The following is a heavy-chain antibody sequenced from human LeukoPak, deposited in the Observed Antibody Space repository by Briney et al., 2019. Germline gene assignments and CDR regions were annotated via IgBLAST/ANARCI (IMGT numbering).Heavy chain of an antibody. J-gene: IGHJ4*02. Sequence: GGSLGLSCVASGFTLSSYSMNWVRQAPGKGLEWVAKINQDGRDQHFVDSVKGRFTISRDNAKNLLFLQMDSLRAEDTAVYYCTGGALDYWGPGTLVTVSS. CDR1: GFTLSSYS. CDR2: INQDGRDQ. V-gene: IGHV3-7*04. CDR3: TGGALDY.